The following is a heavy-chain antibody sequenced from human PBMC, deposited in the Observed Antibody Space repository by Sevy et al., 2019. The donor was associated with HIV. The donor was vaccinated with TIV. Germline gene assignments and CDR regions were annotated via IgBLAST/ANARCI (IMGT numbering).Heavy chain of an antibody. Sequence: SETLSLTCTVSGGSISSYDWSWIRQPAGKGLEWIGRMYTSGSTNYNPSVKSRFTMSVNTAKNQFSLKLSSVTAADTAVYYCARDYSSGWYGYFDYWGQGILVTVSS. J-gene: IGHJ4*02. CDR2: MYTSGST. V-gene: IGHV4-4*07. CDR1: GGSISSYD. CDR3: ARDYSSGWYGYFDY. D-gene: IGHD6-19*01.